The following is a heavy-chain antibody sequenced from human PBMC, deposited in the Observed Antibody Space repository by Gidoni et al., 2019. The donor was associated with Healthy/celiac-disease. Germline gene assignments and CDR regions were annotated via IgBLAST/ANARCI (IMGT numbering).Heavy chain of an antibody. D-gene: IGHD6-13*01. CDR1: GFPVSSNY. Sequence: EVQLVASGGGLIQPGGSLRLSCAASGFPVSSNYMSWVRQAPWKGLEWVSVIYSGGSKYYAESVKGRFTISRDNSKNTLYLQMNSLRAEDTAVYYCARVAAAAAWYVDYWGQGTLITVSS. CDR2: IYSGGSK. J-gene: IGHJ4*02. CDR3: ARVAAAAAWYVDY. V-gene: IGHV3-53*01.